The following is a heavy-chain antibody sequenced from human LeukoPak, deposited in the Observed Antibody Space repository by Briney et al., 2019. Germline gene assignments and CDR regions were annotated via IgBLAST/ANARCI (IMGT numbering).Heavy chain of an antibody. J-gene: IGHJ3*01. CDR2: IYHSGST. Sequence: PSGTLSLTCAVSGASINSSNWWSWVHQSPGKGLEWIGEIYHSGSTNYNPSLKSRVTISVDKSKNQFSLKVTSVTAADTAMYYCARDQRYYDSSGYPEDGFDVWGQGTMVTVSS. CDR3: ARDQRYYDSSGYPEDGFDV. V-gene: IGHV4-4*02. D-gene: IGHD3-22*01. CDR1: GASINSSNW.